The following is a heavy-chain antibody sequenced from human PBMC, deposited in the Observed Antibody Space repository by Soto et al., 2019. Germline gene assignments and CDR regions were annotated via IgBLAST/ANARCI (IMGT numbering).Heavy chain of an antibody. CDR2: ISKSGCT. Sequence: GSLRLSCTVSGFAFNNYGINWVRQAPGKGLEWVSSISKSGCTYYSDSVKGRFAISRDNAKSSVSLQMNTLRVEDTAVYYCAREDSIIIPAVSDFWGQGTLVTVSS. CDR3: AREDSIIIPAVSDF. J-gene: IGHJ4*02. CDR1: GFAFNNYG. D-gene: IGHD2-2*01. V-gene: IGHV3-21*01.